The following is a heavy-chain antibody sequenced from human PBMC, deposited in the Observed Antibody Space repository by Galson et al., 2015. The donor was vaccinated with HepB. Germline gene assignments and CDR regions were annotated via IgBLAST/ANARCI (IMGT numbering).Heavy chain of an antibody. CDR2: IGTAGDT. J-gene: IGHJ2*01. CDR3: ARVRYISGWPPVVDWNFDL. CDR1: GFTFSSYD. Sequence: SLRLSCAASGFTFSSYDMHWVRQATGKGLEWVSHIGTAGDTHYSGSVKGRFTISRENAKNSLYLQLNSLRAGDTAIYYCARVRYISGWPPVVDWNFDLWGRGTLVTVSS. V-gene: IGHV3-13*04. D-gene: IGHD6-19*01.